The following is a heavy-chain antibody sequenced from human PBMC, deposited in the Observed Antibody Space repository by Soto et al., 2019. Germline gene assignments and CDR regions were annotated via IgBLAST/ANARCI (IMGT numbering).Heavy chain of an antibody. CDR2: ISAYNGNT. D-gene: IGHD3-22*01. J-gene: IGHJ4*02. CDR3: ARDTYYYDSSGYYARFDY. V-gene: IGHV1-18*01. Sequence: VASVKVSCKASGYTFTSYGISWVRQAPGQGLEWMGWISAYNGNTNYAQKLQGRVTMTTDTSTSTAYMELRSLRSDDTAVYYCARDTYYYDSSGYYARFDYWGQGTLVTVSS. CDR1: GYTFTSYG.